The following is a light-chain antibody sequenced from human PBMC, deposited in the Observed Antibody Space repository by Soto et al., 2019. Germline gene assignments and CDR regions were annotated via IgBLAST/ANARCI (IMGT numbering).Light chain of an antibody. Sequence: EIVLTQSPGTLPLSPGERATLSCRASESVSNDHLAWYQRKPGQAPRLLIYGASYSATAIPYRFSGSGSGTDFTLTIARLEAEDFAVYICQQYGSTPPTFGLGTKVEI. CDR3: QQYGSTPPT. CDR2: GAS. CDR1: ESVSNDH. V-gene: IGKV3-20*01. J-gene: IGKJ1*01.